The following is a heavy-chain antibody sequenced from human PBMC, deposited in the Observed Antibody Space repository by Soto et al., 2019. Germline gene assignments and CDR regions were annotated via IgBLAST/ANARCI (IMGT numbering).Heavy chain of an antibody. V-gene: IGHV3-23*01. D-gene: IGHD2-2*01. CDR1: GFTFSSYA. Sequence: EVQLLESGGGLVQPGGSLRLSCAASGFTFSSYAMSWVRQAPGKGLEWVSAISGSGGSTYYADSVKGRFTISRDNSKNTLYLQMNSLRAEDTAVYYCVDVPFGYCSSTSCYSPIDYWGQGTLVTVSS. CDR3: VDVPFGYCSSTSCYSPIDY. J-gene: IGHJ4*02. CDR2: ISGSGGST.